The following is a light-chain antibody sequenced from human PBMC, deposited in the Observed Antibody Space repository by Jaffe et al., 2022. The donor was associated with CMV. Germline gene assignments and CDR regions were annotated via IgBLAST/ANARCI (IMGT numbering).Light chain of an antibody. J-gene: IGLJ2*01. Sequence: QSALTQPPSASGSPGQSVTISCTGTSSDVGAYNYVSWYQQHPGKAPKLMIYEVNKRPSGVPDRFSGSKSGNTASLTVSGLQADDEADYYCSSYAGSNEGVFGGGTKLTVL. CDR2: EVN. V-gene: IGLV2-8*01. CDR3: SSYAGSNEGV. CDR1: SSDVGAYNY.